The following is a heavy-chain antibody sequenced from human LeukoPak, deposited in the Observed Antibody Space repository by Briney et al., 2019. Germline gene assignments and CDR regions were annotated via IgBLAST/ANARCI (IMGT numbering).Heavy chain of an antibody. Sequence: PSETLSLTCAVSGGSITSGDYYWSWIRQHPGKGLEWIGDIYYSWSTTYNASLKSRVTISVDTSKNQFSLKLSSVTAADTAVYYCARLYSSGWYGRGYFDYWGQGTLVTVSS. V-gene: IGHV4-31*11. CDR2: IYYSWST. CDR3: ARLYSSGWYGRGYFDY. CDR1: GGSITSGDYY. J-gene: IGHJ4*02. D-gene: IGHD6-19*01.